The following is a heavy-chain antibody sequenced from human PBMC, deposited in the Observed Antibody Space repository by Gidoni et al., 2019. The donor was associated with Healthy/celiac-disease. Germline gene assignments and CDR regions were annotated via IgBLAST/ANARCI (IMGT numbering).Heavy chain of an antibody. V-gene: IGHV3-15*07. CDR2: IKSKTDGGTT. J-gene: IGHJ4*02. CDR3: TWSPFFYCTNDVCFRTDFDY. CDR1: GFTFVNAW. Sequence: EVQLLESGGALVKPGGSLRLSCAASGFTFVNAWMTWVRQDPGKGLEWCGSIKSKTDGGTTDYAAPVKDRFTISRDDSKNTLYLQMNSLKTEDTAVYYCTWSPFFYCTNDVCFRTDFDYWGQGTLVTVSS. D-gene: IGHD2-8*01.